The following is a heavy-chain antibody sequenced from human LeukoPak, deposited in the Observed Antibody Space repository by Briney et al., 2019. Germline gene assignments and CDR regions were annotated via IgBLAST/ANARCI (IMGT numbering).Heavy chain of an antibody. CDR1: GYTFTSYY. D-gene: IGHD3-3*01. Sequence: ASVKVSCKASGYTFTSYYMHWVRQAPGQGLEWMGIINPSGGSTSYAQKFQGRVTMTRDMSTSTVYMELSSLRSEDTAVYYCARTFYDFWSGFSNYDSFHIWGQGTLVTVSS. CDR3: ARTFYDFWSGFSNYDSFHI. J-gene: IGHJ3*02. V-gene: IGHV1-46*01. CDR2: INPSGGST.